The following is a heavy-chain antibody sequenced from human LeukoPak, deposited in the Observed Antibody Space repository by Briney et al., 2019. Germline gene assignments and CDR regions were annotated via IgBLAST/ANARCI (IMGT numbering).Heavy chain of an antibody. CDR1: GGSISSSSYY. CDR2: MYYSGST. D-gene: IGHD3-10*01. Sequence: PSETLSLTCTVSGGSISSSSYYWGWIRQPPGKGLEWIGSMYYSGSTYYNPSLKSRVTISIDTSKNQLSLKLSSVTAADTAVYYCARGRSGDDAFDIWGQGTMVTVSS. V-gene: IGHV4-39*07. CDR3: ARGRSGDDAFDI. J-gene: IGHJ3*02.